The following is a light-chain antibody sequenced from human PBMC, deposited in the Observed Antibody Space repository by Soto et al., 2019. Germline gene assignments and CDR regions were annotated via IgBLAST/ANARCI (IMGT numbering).Light chain of an antibody. J-gene: IGLJ1*01. CDR2: RNN. CDR3: AAWDDSLSAYV. Sequence: QSVLTQPTSASGTPGQRVTISCSAGSSNIGNNYVFWYQQLPRTAPKLLIYRNNQRPSGVPDRFSGSKSGTSASLAISGLRSEDEADYYCAAWDDSLSAYVFGTGTKLTVL. CDR1: SSNIGNNY. V-gene: IGLV1-47*01.